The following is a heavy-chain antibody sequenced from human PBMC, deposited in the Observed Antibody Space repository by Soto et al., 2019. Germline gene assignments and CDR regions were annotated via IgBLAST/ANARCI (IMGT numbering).Heavy chain of an antibody. D-gene: IGHD6-13*01. Sequence: PGGSLRLSCVASGFDFSNQAMSWVRQAPDKGLEWVSTISTSGSRTYYSDPVKGRFTVSRDNSKTTLDLQMSSLRGDDTAVYYCAKLFTSSWSGYFDYWGQGIQVT. J-gene: IGHJ4*02. CDR2: ISTSGSRT. V-gene: IGHV3-23*01. CDR1: GFDFSNQA. CDR3: AKLFTSSWSGYFDY.